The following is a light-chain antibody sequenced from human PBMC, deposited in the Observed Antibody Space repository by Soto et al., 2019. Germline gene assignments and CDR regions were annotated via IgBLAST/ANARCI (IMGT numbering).Light chain of an antibody. Sequence: QSALTQPASVSGSPGQSITISCTGTSSDVGGYSFVSWYQQHPGKAPKLMIYDVSNRPSGVSNRFSGSKSGNTASLTISGLQAEDEADYYCSSYTSSSTLVVFGGETKLTVL. V-gene: IGLV2-14*01. CDR2: DVS. CDR3: SSYTSSSTLVV. J-gene: IGLJ2*01. CDR1: SSDVGGYSF.